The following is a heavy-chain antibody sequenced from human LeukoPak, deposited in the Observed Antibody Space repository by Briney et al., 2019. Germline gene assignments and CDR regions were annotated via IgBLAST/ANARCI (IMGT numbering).Heavy chain of an antibody. CDR3: ARAGNYYDSSGYYYDY. Sequence: ASETLSLTCTVSGGSISSSSYYWGWIRQPPGKGLEWIGSIYYSGSTYYNPSLKSRVTISVDTSKNQFSLKLSSVTAADTAVYYCARAGNYYDSSGYYYDYWGQGTLVTVSS. J-gene: IGHJ4*02. V-gene: IGHV4-39*07. CDR2: IYYSGST. CDR1: GGSISSSSYY. D-gene: IGHD3-22*01.